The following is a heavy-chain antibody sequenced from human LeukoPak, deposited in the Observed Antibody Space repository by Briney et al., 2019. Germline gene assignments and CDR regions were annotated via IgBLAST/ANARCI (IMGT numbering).Heavy chain of an antibody. Sequence: GGSLRLSCAASGFTFDDYAMHWVRQAPGKGLEWVSGISWNSGSIGYADSVKGRFTISRDNAKNSLYLQMNSLRAEDTALYYCAKEDGSSWRLDYWGQGTLVTVSS. V-gene: IGHV3-9*01. D-gene: IGHD6-13*01. J-gene: IGHJ4*02. CDR2: ISWNSGSI. CDR3: AKEDGSSWRLDY. CDR1: GFTFDDYA.